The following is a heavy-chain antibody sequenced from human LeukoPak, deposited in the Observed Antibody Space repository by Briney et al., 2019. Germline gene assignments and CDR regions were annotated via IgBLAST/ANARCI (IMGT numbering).Heavy chain of an antibody. Sequence: SETLSLTCAVYGGSFSGYYWSWIRQPPGKGLEWIGEINHSGSTNYNPSLKSRVTISVDTSKNQFSLKLSSVTAADTAVYYCAREVLGQTYFDYWGQGTLVTVSS. CDR2: INHSGST. CDR3: AREVLGQTYFDY. J-gene: IGHJ4*02. CDR1: GGSFSGYY. D-gene: IGHD2-8*01. V-gene: IGHV4-34*01.